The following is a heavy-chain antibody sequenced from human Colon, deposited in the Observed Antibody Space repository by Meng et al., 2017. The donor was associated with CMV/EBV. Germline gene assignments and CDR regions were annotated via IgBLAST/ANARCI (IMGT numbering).Heavy chain of an antibody. CDR3: TRDKARASAIVVASPEGRFFDY. V-gene: IGHV3-74*01. D-gene: IGHD2-2*01. J-gene: IGHJ4*02. CDR2: IRADGNTT. Sequence: HWVRKASVQEVTWDSRIRADGNTTTYEDYVKGRLTGSRDNTKNTVLLHMNSLTPDDTALYYCTRDKARASAIVVASPEGRFFDYWGQGTLVTVSS.